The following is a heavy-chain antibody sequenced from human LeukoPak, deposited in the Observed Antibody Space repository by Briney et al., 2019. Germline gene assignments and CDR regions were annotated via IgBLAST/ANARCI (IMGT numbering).Heavy chain of an antibody. J-gene: IGHJ4*02. CDR1: GDSIRRDNYY. V-gene: IGHV4-39*01. D-gene: IGHD3-16*02. Sequence: SETLSLTCTVSGDSIRRDNYYWGWIRQPPGKGLEWIVSIYYSGSTYYNPSLKSRVSISVGPSKSQFSLKLTSVTAADTAVYYCATHPLLDYWGQGSLVTVSS. CDR3: ATHPLLDY. CDR2: IYYSGST.